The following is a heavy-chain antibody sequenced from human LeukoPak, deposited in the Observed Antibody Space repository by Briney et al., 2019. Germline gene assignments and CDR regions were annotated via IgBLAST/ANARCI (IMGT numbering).Heavy chain of an antibody. CDR1: GFTFSSYW. Sequence: GGSLRLSCAASGFTFSSYWMNWVRQAPGKGLVWVSRIASDGSSTTYADSVKGRFSISRDNAKNTLYLQMNSLRAEDTAVYYCARVIFGLVITEGIDYWGQGTLVTVSS. CDR3: ARVIFGLVITEGIDY. D-gene: IGHD3/OR15-3a*01. V-gene: IGHV3-74*01. J-gene: IGHJ4*02. CDR2: IASDGSST.